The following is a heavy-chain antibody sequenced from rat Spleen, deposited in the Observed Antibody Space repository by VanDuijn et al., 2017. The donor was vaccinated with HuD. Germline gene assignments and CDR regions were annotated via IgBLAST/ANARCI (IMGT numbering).Heavy chain of an antibody. V-gene: IGHV5-7*01. CDR3: AKVLSGSFDY. D-gene: IGHD5-1*01. J-gene: IGHJ2*01. Sequence: EVQLVESGGGLVQPGRSLKLSCAASGFPFSDYNMAWVRQAPTKGLEWVATISSDGGRNFYRDSVKGRFTISRDDAKNTLYLQMDSLRSEDTATYYCAKVLSGSFDYWGQGVMVTVSS. CDR2: ISSDGGRN. CDR1: GFPFSDYN.